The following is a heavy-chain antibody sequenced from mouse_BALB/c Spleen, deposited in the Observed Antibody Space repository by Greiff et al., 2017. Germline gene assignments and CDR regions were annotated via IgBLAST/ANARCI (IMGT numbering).Heavy chain of an antibody. D-gene: IGHD1-1*01. Sequence: EVKLQESGPSLVKPSQTLSLTCSVTGDSITSGYWNWIRKFPGNKLEYMGYISYSGSTYYNPSLKSRISITRDTSKNQYYLQLNSVTTEDTATYYCARSIYYYGSSYSWYFDVWGAGTTVTVAS. V-gene: IGHV3-8*02. CDR2: ISYSGST. CDR1: GDSITSGY. CDR3: ARSIYYYGSSYSWYFDV. J-gene: IGHJ1*01.